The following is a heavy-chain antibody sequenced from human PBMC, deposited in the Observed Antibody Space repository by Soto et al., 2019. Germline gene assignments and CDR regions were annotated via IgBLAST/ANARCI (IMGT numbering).Heavy chain of an antibody. CDR3: AKGLGNAKEV. V-gene: IGHV3-23*01. Sequence: GGSLRLSCSASGFNFGSYGMSWVRQAPGKGLEWVSGLTASDLNTYYTDSVKGRFTISRDNSRNTVYLQMSGLRVEDTAVFHCAKGLGNAKEVWGQGTTVTVSS. D-gene: IGHD2-8*01. J-gene: IGHJ6*02. CDR2: LTASDLNT. CDR1: GFNFGSYG.